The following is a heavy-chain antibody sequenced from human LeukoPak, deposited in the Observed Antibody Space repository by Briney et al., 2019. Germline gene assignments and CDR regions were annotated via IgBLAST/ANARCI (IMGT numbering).Heavy chain of an antibody. CDR1: GYTFTSYG. Sequence: ASVKVSCKASGYTFTSYGISWVRQAPGQGLEWMGWISAYNGNTNYAQKLQGRVTMTTDTSTSTAYMELRSLRSDDTAVYYCAREDYGATRSYSRFYYYYYMDVWGKGTTVTVSS. J-gene: IGHJ6*03. D-gene: IGHD1-26*01. CDR3: AREDYGATRSYSRFYYYYYMDV. V-gene: IGHV1-18*01. CDR2: ISAYNGNT.